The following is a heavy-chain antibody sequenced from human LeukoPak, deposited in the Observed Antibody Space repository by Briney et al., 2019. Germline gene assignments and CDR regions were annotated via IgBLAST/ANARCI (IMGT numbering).Heavy chain of an antibody. Sequence: SETLSLTCAVYGGSFSGYYWSWIRQPPGKGLEWIGEINHSGSTNYNPSLKSRVTISVDTSKNQFSLKLSSVTAADTAVHYCARAPANGPAARIFDYWGQGTLVTVSS. CDR1: GGSFSGYY. CDR2: INHSGST. D-gene: IGHD2-2*01. V-gene: IGHV4-34*01. J-gene: IGHJ4*02. CDR3: ARAPANGPAARIFDY.